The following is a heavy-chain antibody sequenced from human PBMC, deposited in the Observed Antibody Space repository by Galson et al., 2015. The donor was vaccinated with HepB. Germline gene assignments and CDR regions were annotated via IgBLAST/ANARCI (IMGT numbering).Heavy chain of an antibody. Sequence: SVKVSCKASGYTFTSYAISWVRQAPGQGLEWMGWISAYNGDTNYAQKLQGRVTLTTDTSTSTAYMELRSLRSDDTAVYYCARGAHYSGYGHFDSWSQGTLVTVSS. V-gene: IGHV1-18*01. CDR3: ARGAHYSGYGHFDS. CDR1: GYTFTSYA. D-gene: IGHD5-12*01. CDR2: ISAYNGDT. J-gene: IGHJ4*02.